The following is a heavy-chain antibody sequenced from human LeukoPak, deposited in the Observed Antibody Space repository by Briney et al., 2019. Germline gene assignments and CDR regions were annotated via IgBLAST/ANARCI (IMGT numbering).Heavy chain of an antibody. J-gene: IGHJ6*03. CDR2: IIPIFGTA. Sequence: SVKVSCKASGGTFSSYAISWVRQAPGQGLEWMGGIIPIFGTANYAQKFQGRVTITTDKSTSTAYMELSSLRSEDTAVYYCARSNYYILTYYYYYYMDVWGKGTTVTVSS. V-gene: IGHV1-69*05. D-gene: IGHD3-9*01. CDR1: GGTFSSYA. CDR3: ARSNYYILTYYYYYYMDV.